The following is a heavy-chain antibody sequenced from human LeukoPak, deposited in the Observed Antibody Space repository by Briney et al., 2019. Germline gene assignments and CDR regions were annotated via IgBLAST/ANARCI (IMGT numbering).Heavy chain of an antibody. CDR1: GFTFSDYG. Sequence: GGSLRLSCAASGFTFSDYGMHWVRQAPGKGLEWVAVIWYDGSNKYSADSVRGRFTISRDNSKNTLYLQMNSLRAVDTALYYCAREGIGLAAAADYWGRGTLVIVSS. CDR2: IWYDGSNK. J-gene: IGHJ4*02. D-gene: IGHD6-13*01. V-gene: IGHV3-33*01. CDR3: AREGIGLAAAADY.